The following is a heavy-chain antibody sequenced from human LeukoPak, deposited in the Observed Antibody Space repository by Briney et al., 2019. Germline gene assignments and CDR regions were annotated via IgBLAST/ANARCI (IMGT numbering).Heavy chain of an antibody. V-gene: IGHV4-34*01. CDR2: INHSGST. D-gene: IGHD3-16*01. CDR1: GGSFSGYY. Sequence: PSETLSLTCDVYGGSFSGYYWSWIRQPPGKGLEWIGEINHSGSTNYNPSLKSRVTISVDTSKNQFSLKLSSVTAAHTAVYYCARDLGTRDAFDIWGQGTMVTVSS. CDR3: ARDLGTRDAFDI. J-gene: IGHJ3*02.